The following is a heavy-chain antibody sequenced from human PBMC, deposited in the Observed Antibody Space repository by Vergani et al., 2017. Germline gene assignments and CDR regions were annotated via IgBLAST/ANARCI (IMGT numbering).Heavy chain of an antibody. D-gene: IGHD4-17*01. Sequence: QVQLVQSGAEVKKPGSSVKVSCKASGGTFSSYAISWVRQAPGQGLEWMGGIIPIFGTANYAQKFQGRVTITADESTSTAYMELSSLRSEDTAVYYCARGSSDGDYPGRYYGMDVWGQGTTVTVSS. V-gene: IGHV1-69*12. J-gene: IGHJ6*02. CDR2: IIPIFGTA. CDR1: GGTFSSYA. CDR3: ARGSSDGDYPGRYYGMDV.